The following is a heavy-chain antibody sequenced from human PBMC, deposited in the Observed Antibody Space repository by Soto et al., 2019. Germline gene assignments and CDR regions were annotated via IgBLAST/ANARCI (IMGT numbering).Heavy chain of an antibody. CDR3: ARGWASLDY. CDR1: GFTFSSYW. Sequence: GGSLRLSCAASGFTFSSYWMSWVRQAPGKGLEWVANIKQDGGEIYYLDSVKGRFTISRDNAKNSLYLQMNSLRDEDTAVYYCARGWASLDYWGQGTLVTVSS. D-gene: IGHD1-26*01. V-gene: IGHV3-7*03. CDR2: IKQDGGEI. J-gene: IGHJ4*02.